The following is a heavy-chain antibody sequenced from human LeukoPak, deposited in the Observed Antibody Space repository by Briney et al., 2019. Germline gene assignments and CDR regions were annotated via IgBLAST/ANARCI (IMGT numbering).Heavy chain of an antibody. CDR1: GFTFSDSY. CDR2: ISNSGSAI. CDR3: GRGHWGLDY. J-gene: IGHJ4*02. V-gene: IGHV3-11*04. Sequence: AGGSLRLSCAASGFTFSDSYMTWIRQAPGKGLEWVSYISNSGSAIDYADSVKGRFTISRDNAKSSLYLQMNSLRAEDTAVYYCGRGHWGLDYWGQGTLVTVSS. D-gene: IGHD7-27*01.